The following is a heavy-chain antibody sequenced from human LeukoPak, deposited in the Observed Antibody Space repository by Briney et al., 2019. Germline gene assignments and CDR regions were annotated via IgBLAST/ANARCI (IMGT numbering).Heavy chain of an antibody. CDR3: AKADDQSSGFDY. CDR2: ISYDGSNK. Sequence: GGSLRLSCAASGFTFSSYAMHWVRQAPGKGLEWVAVISYDGSNKYYADSVKGRFTISRDNSKNTLYLQMNSLRAEDTAVYYCAKADDQSSGFDYWGQGTLVTVSS. J-gene: IGHJ4*02. CDR1: GFTFSSYA. V-gene: IGHV3-30-3*01. D-gene: IGHD6-25*01.